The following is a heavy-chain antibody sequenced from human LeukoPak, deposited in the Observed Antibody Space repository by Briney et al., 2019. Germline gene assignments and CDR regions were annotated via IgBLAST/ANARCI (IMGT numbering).Heavy chain of an antibody. CDR3: ARDGRGAVAGFHY. Sequence: AGGTLRHSCAASGFTFSTYSMNWVRQAPGKGLEWVSSISSSSSYIYYADSVKGRFTISRDNAKNSLYLQMNSLRAEDMAVYYCARDGRGAVAGFHYWGQGTLVTVSS. CDR2: ISSSSSYI. D-gene: IGHD6-19*01. CDR1: GFTFSTYS. J-gene: IGHJ4*02. V-gene: IGHV3-21*01.